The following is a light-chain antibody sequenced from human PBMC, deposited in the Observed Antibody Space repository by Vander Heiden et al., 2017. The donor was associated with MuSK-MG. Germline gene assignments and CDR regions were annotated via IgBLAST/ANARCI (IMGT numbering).Light chain of an antibody. CDR1: NSGEKY. V-gene: IGLV3-1*01. J-gene: IGLJ3*02. CDR3: QARDRSWL. Sequence: SYELTHAPSVSETPRQTASITCPGDNSGEKYACWYQQTPGQSPTPVIYQESKRPSGIPEGFSGSNYANTDTLTISGTEAMDEDYYYSQARDRSWLFGGGTKLTVL. CDR2: QES.